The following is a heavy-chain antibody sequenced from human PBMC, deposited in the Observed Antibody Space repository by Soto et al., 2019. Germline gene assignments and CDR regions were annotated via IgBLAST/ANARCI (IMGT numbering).Heavy chain of an antibody. Sequence: QVQLVESGGGVVQPGRSLRLSCAASGFTFSSYGMHWVRQAPGKGLEWVAVISYDGSNKYYADSVKGRFTISRDNSKSTRYLQMNSLRAEDTAVYYCAKDSRIVVVTAPYAYWGQGTLVTVSS. CDR2: ISYDGSNK. V-gene: IGHV3-30*18. CDR1: GFTFSSYG. CDR3: AKDSRIVVVTAPYAY. D-gene: IGHD2-21*02. J-gene: IGHJ4*02.